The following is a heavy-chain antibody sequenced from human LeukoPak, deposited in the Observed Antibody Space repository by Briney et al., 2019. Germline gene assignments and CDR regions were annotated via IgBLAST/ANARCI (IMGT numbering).Heavy chain of an antibody. V-gene: IGHV4-59*01. Sequence: SETLSLTCTVSGGSISSYYWSWIRQPPGKGLEWVGYIYYSGSTSYNPSLKSRVTISVDTSKNQSSLKLSSVTAADTAVYYCARDSGTTGEVKFDPWGQGTLVTVSS. CDR3: ARDSGTTGEVKFDP. CDR2: IYYSGST. CDR1: GGSISSYY. J-gene: IGHJ5*02. D-gene: IGHD3-10*01.